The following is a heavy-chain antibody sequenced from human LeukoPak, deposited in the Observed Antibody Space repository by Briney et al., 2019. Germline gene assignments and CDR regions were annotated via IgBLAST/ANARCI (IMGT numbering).Heavy chain of an antibody. CDR3: ARRGANAHCSSTSCYAFDI. CDR1: GGSISSGGYY. D-gene: IGHD2-2*01. CDR2: IYTSGST. Sequence: PSETLSLTCTVSGGSISSGGYYWSWIRQPPGKGLEWIGYIYTSGSTNYNPSLKSRVTISVDTSKNQFSLKLSSVTAADTAVYYCARRGANAHCSSTSCYAFDIWGQGTMVTVSS. V-gene: IGHV4-61*08. J-gene: IGHJ3*02.